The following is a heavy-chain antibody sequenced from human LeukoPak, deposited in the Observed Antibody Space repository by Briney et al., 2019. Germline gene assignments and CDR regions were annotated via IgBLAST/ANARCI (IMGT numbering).Heavy chain of an antibody. V-gene: IGHV4-39*01. CDR2: IYYSGSS. Sequence: PSETLSLTCTVSGRSISSSRYYWGWIRQPPGKGLEWIGSIYYSGSSFDNPALKSRVTISVDTSKNQFSLKLSSVTAADTAVYYCARHRSGWLQSSFDYWGQGTLVTVSS. D-gene: IGHD5-24*01. CDR3: ARHRSGWLQSSFDY. CDR1: GRSISSSRYY. J-gene: IGHJ4*02.